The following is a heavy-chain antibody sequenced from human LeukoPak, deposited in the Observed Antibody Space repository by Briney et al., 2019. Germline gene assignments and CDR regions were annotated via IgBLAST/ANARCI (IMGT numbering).Heavy chain of an antibody. D-gene: IGHD6-19*01. CDR3: ARPQWLVTMGPWFDP. V-gene: IGHV4-59*01. Sequence: PSETLSLTCTVSLGSITNDYWSWIRQPPGKGLEWIGYIFYTVSTNYNPSLKSRVTISVDTSKNQYSLKLSSVTAADTAVYYCARPQWLVTMGPWFDPWGQGTLVTVSS. CDR2: IFYTVST. CDR1: LGSITNDY. J-gene: IGHJ5*02.